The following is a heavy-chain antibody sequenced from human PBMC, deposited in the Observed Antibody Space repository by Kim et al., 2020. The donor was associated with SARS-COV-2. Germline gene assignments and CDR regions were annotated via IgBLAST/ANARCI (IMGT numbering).Heavy chain of an antibody. CDR1: GYTFTNYG. CDR2: ISGYNGYT. V-gene: IGHV1-18*01. D-gene: IGHD3-10*01. CDR3: ARGSVVRGVVGLISPYYYYVMDV. Sequence: ASVKVSCKASGYTFTNYGISWVRQAPGQGLEWMGWISGYNGYTNYAQELQGRVTMTTDTSTTTAYMELGRLKSDDTAVYYWARGSVVRGVVGLISPYYYYVMDVWGQGTTVTVSS. J-gene: IGHJ6*02.